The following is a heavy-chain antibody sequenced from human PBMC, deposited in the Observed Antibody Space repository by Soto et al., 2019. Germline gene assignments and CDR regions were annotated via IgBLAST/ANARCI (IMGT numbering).Heavy chain of an antibody. CDR3: VAYCSSTSCFNWFDP. V-gene: IGHV4-34*01. J-gene: IGHJ5*02. CDR2: INHSGST. D-gene: IGHD2-2*01. Sequence: QVQLQQWGAGLLKPSETLSLTCAVYGGSFSGYYWSWIRQPPGKGLEWIGEINHSGSTNYNPSLKSRVTISVGTSKNQFSLKLSSVTAADTAVYYCVAYCSSTSCFNWFDPWGQGTLVTVSS. CDR1: GGSFSGYY.